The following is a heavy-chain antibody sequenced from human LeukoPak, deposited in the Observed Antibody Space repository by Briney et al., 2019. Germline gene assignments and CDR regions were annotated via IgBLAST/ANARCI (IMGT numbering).Heavy chain of an antibody. V-gene: IGHV3-64*01. CDR1: GFTFSSYA. Sequence: GGSLRLSCAASGFTFSSYAMHWVRHAPGKGLEYVSAISSNGGSTYYANSVKGRFTISRDNSKNTLYIQMGSLRAEDMAVYYCARVGAAAGTYDYWGQGTLVTVSS. J-gene: IGHJ4*02. D-gene: IGHD6-13*01. CDR3: ARVGAAAGTYDY. CDR2: ISSNGGST.